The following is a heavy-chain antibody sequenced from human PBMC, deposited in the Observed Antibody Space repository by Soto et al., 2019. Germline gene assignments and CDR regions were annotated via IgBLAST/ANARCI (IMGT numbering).Heavy chain of an antibody. D-gene: IGHD4-4*01. V-gene: IGHV3-53*02. J-gene: IGHJ5*02. Sequence: EVQLVETGGGLIQPGGSLRLSCAASGFTVSSNFMSWVRQAPGKGLEWVSVMYSGGSTYSADSAKGRFTISRDNSKNTLYLQRNSLRVEDTAVYYCPRDLQATGVGWYAPWGQGTLVTVSS. CDR3: PRDLQATGVGWYAP. CDR2: MYSGGST. CDR1: GFTVSSNF.